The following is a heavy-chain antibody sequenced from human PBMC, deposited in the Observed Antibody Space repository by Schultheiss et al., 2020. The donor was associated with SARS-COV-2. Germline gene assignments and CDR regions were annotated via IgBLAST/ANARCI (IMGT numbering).Heavy chain of an antibody. Sequence: SETLSLTCAVSGYSISSGYYWSWIRQPPGKGLEWIGEINHSGSTNYNPSLKSRVTISVDTSKNQVSLKLSSVTAADTAVYYCARDRGGNPDYWGQGTLVTVSS. J-gene: IGHJ4*02. CDR3: ARDRGGNPDY. D-gene: IGHD4-23*01. CDR2: INHSGST. V-gene: IGHV4-38-2*02. CDR1: GYSISSGYY.